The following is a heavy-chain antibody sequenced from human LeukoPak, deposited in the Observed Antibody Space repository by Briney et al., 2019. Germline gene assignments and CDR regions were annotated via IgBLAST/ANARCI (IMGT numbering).Heavy chain of an antibody. Sequence: SETLSLTCTVSGGSISSYYWSWIRQPPGKGLEWIGYIYYSGSTNYNPSLKSRVTISVDTSKNQFSLKLSSVTAADTDVYYCARHASIAARLDYWGQGTLVTVSS. D-gene: IGHD6-6*01. J-gene: IGHJ4*02. V-gene: IGHV4-59*08. CDR1: GGSISSYY. CDR3: ARHASIAARLDY. CDR2: IYYSGST.